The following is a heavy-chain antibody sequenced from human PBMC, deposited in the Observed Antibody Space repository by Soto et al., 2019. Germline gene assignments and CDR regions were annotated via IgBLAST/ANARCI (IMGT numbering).Heavy chain of an antibody. D-gene: IGHD3-10*02. CDR1: GCSISDHY. Sequence: QVQLVESGGGLVKPGGSLRLTCAASGCSISDHYMSWIRQAPGKWLEWVSYSSNSGTFTKYADSVKGRFSISRDNAKNSLYLEINGLRGEDTAIYYCARSGDNYNVLDYWGQGTPVTVSS. CDR3: ARSGDNYNVLDY. V-gene: IGHV3-11*05. CDR2: SSNSGTFT. J-gene: IGHJ4*02.